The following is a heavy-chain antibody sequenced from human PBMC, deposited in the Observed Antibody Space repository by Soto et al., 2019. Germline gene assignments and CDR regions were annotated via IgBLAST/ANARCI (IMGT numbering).Heavy chain of an antibody. J-gene: IGHJ4*02. V-gene: IGHV4-59*01. CDR3: ARRNTVTKNFDY. CDR1: GGSISNYY. D-gene: IGHD4-17*01. Sequence: SETLSVTWTVSGGSISNYYWNWIRQPPGKGLEWIGYIYYSGSTNYNPSLNSRVTISVDTSKNQFSLRLTSVTAADTAVYYCARRNTVTKNFDYWGQGTLVTVSS. CDR2: IYYSGST.